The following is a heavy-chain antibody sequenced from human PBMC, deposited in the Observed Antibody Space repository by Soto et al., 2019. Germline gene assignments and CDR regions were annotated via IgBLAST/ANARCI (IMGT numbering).Heavy chain of an antibody. Sequence: LSLTCTVSGGSISSYYWSWIRQPPGKGLEWIGYIYYSGSTNYNPSLKSRVTISVDTSKNQFSLKLSSVPAADTAVYYCAGGYYVWGSYRYTYFDYWGQGTLVTVSS. V-gene: IGHV4-59*01. D-gene: IGHD3-16*02. CDR3: AGGYYVWGSYRYTYFDY. J-gene: IGHJ4*02. CDR1: GGSISSYY. CDR2: IYYSGST.